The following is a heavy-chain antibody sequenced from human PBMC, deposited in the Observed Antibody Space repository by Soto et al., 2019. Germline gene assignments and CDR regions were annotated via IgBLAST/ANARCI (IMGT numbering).Heavy chain of an antibody. CDR3: ARWVRGFHWFDP. CDR2: ISWNSGSI. CDR1: GFTFDDYA. Sequence: PGGSLRLSCAASGFTFDDYAMHWVRQAPGKGLEWVSGISWNSGSIGYADSVKGRFTISRDNAKNSLYLQMNSLRAEDTALYYCARWVRGFHWFDPWGQGTLVTVSS. D-gene: IGHD3-10*01. V-gene: IGHV3-9*01. J-gene: IGHJ5*02.